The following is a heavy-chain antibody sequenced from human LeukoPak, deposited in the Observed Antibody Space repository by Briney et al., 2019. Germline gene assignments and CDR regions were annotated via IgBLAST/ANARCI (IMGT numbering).Heavy chain of an antibody. CDR2: IYYSGST. CDR3: ARVSTTYYYGSGSYSHFDY. V-gene: IGHV4-39*07. CDR1: GGSISSNNYY. Sequence: SETLSLTCTVSGGSISSNNYYWGWVRQPPGKGLEWIGTIYYSGSTYYNPSLKSRVTISVDTSKNQFSLKLSSVTAADTAVYYCARVSTTYYYGSGSYSHFDYWGQGTLVTVSS. D-gene: IGHD3-10*01. J-gene: IGHJ4*02.